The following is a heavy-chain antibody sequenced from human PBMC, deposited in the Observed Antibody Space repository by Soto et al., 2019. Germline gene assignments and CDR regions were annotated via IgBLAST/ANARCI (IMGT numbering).Heavy chain of an antibody. Sequence: DVQVLESGGGLVQPGGSLRLSCAASEFTFSSYAMSWVRQAPGKGLEGVSAISGSGGSTYYADSVKGRFTISRDNSKNTLYLQMNSLRAEDTAVYYCAKEGLYSYNTYYFDYWGQGTLVTVSS. CDR2: ISGSGGST. CDR3: AKEGLYSYNTYYFDY. J-gene: IGHJ4*02. CDR1: EFTFSSYA. D-gene: IGHD3-10*01. V-gene: IGHV3-23*01.